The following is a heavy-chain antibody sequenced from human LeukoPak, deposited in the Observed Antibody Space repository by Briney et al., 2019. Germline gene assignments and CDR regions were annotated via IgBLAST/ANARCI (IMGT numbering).Heavy chain of an antibody. CDR2: IKSEAYGGTT. J-gene: IGHJ4*02. Sequence: PGGSLRLSCAASGFTFSSYAMSWVRQAPGRGLEWVGRIKSEAYGGTTDYAAPVSERFTISRDDSRNTLYLQMNGLKAEDTAVYYCTTDYYDSVGYSSYYWGQGTLVTVSS. CDR1: GFTFSSYA. V-gene: IGHV3-15*01. CDR3: TTDYYDSVGYSSYY. D-gene: IGHD3-22*01.